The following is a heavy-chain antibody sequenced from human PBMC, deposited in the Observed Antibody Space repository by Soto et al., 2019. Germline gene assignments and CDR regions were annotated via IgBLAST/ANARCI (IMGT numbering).Heavy chain of an antibody. J-gene: IGHJ4*02. CDR1: GYTFTSYG. Sequence: QVQLVQSGAEVKKPGASVKVSCKASGYTFTSYGISWVRQAPGQGLEWMGWISAYNGNTNYAQKLQGRVTMTTDTSTSTAYMEMRSLRSDDTAVYYCAGVSSAVPAAEFDYWCQGTLVTVSS. CDR2: ISAYNGNT. CDR3: AGVSSAVPAAEFDY. D-gene: IGHD2-2*01. V-gene: IGHV1-18*01.